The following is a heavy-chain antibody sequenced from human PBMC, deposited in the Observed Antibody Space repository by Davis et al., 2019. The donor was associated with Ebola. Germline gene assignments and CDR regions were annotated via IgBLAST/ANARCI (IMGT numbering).Heavy chain of an antibody. Sequence: PGGSLRLSCAASGFTFSSYGMHWVRQAPGKGLEWVAVISYDGSNKYYADSVKGRFTISRDNSKNTLYLQMNSLRAEDTAVYYCARDDTYYDFWSGYPIAYFDYWGQGTLVTVSS. CDR1: GFTFSSYG. J-gene: IGHJ4*02. CDR3: ARDDTYYDFWSGYPIAYFDY. CDR2: ISYDGSNK. V-gene: IGHV3-30*03. D-gene: IGHD3-3*01.